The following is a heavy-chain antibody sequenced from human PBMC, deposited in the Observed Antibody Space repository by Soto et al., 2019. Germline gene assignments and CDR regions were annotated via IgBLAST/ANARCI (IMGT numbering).Heavy chain of an antibody. CDR1: GFTFSSYG. D-gene: IGHD3-3*01. CDR3: ARDPLYDFWSGGILYMDV. J-gene: IGHJ6*03. Sequence: GVLRLSCAASGFTFSSYGMHWVRQAPGKGLEWVAVIWYDGSNKYYADSVKGRFTISRDNSKNTLYLQMNSLRAEDTAVYYCARDPLYDFWSGGILYMDVWGKGTTVTVSS. V-gene: IGHV3-33*01. CDR2: IWYDGSNK.